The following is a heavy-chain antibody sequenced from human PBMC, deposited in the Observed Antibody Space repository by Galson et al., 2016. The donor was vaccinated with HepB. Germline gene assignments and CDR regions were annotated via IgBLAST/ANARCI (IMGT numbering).Heavy chain of an antibody. CDR1: GFTFNSYA. CDR2: ISSGGDIT. V-gene: IGHV3-23*01. J-gene: IGHJ4*02. Sequence: SLRLSCAGSGFTFNSYAMNWVRQAPRKGPEWVAAISSGGDITYYADSVKGRFTISRDNSKNTLYLHMKGLRAEDTALYYCAKDPGVFSPGWYYFDSWGQGTLVTVSA. CDR3: AKDPGVFSPGWYYFDS. D-gene: IGHD6-19*01.